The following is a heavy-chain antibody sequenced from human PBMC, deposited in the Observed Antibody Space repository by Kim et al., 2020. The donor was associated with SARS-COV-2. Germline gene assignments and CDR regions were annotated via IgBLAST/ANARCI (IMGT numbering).Heavy chain of an antibody. D-gene: IGHD3-16*01. V-gene: IGHV3-9*01. CDR3: AKSYGDGIFDY. CDR1: GFTFDDYA. J-gene: IGHJ4*02. CDR2: ISWNSGSI. Sequence: GWSLRLSCAASGFTFDDYAMHWVRQAPGKGLEWVSGISWNSGSIGYADSVKGRFTISRDNAKNSLYLQMNSLRAEDTALYYCAKSYGDGIFDYWGQGTLVTVSS.